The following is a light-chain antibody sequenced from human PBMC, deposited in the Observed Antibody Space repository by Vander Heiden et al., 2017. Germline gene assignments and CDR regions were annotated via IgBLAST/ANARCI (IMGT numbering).Light chain of an antibody. Sequence: QSALTQPASVAWSPGQSLTISCTGTSSDIGRYNYVSWYQQHPGKAPKLIIYDVSSRPSGVSNRFSGSKSGNTASLTISGLQAEDEADYYCTSYTSSTTVVFGGGTELTVL. CDR3: TSYTSSTTVV. CDR1: SSDIGRYNY. J-gene: IGLJ3*02. CDR2: DVS. V-gene: IGLV2-14*01.